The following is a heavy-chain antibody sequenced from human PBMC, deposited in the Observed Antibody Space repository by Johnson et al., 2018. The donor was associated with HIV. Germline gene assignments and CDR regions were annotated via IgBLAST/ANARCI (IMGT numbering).Heavy chain of an antibody. V-gene: IGHV3-33*06. CDR1: GFTFSNYG. Sequence: QVLLVESGGGVVQPGRSLRLSCAASGFTFSNYGMHWVRQTPGKGLEWVAVIWYDGSNKYYADSVKGRFTISRDNSKNTLYLQMSSLRTEDTAVYYCAKDAGIAVAEGAFDIWGQGTMVTVSS. D-gene: IGHD6-19*01. CDR3: AKDAGIAVAEGAFDI. CDR2: IWYDGSNK. J-gene: IGHJ3*02.